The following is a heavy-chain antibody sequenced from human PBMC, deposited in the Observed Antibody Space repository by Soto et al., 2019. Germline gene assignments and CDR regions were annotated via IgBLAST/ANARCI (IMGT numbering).Heavy chain of an antibody. CDR1: GFTVSSNY. D-gene: IGHD2-2*01. CDR2: IYSGGST. CDR3: ARDSRGYCNSTSCYAGAFDI. V-gene: IGHV3-53*04. Sequence: GGSLRLSCAASGFTVSSNYMSWVRQAPGKGLEWVSVIYSGGSTDYADSVKGRFTISRHNSKNTLYLQMNSLRAEDTAVYYCARDSRGYCNSTSCYAGAFDICGQGTMVTVS. J-gene: IGHJ3*02.